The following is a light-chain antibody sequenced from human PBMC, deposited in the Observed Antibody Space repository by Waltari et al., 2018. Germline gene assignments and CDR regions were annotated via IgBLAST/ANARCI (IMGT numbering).Light chain of an antibody. J-gene: IGKJ5*01. CDR1: QDIGNY. V-gene: IGKV1-33*01. CDR3: QQYDNLPIT. CDR2: EAS. Sequence: DIQMTQSPSSLSASVGDRVTITCQASQDIGNYLNWYQQKPGKAPKRLIFEASSLETGVPSTFSGSGSGTDFTFTISSLQPEDIATYYCQQYDNLPITFGQGTRLEIK.